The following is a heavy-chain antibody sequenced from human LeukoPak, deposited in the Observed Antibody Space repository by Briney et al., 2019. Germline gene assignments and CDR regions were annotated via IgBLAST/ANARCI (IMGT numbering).Heavy chain of an antibody. D-gene: IGHD2-2*01. CDR1: GGSFSGYY. Sequence: SETLSPTCAVYGGSFSGYYWSWIRQPPGKGLEWIGEINHSGSTNYNPSLKRRVTISVDPSKNQFSLKLSSVTAADTAVYYCARGRRRYCSSTSCQNWFDPWGQGTLVTVSS. CDR3: ARGRRRYCSSTSCQNWFDP. CDR2: INHSGST. J-gene: IGHJ5*02. V-gene: IGHV4-34*01.